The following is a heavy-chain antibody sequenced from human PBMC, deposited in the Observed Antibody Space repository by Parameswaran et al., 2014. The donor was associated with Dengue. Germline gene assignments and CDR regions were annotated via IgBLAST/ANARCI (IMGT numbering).Heavy chain of an antibody. V-gene: IGHV3-30*18. CDR3: AKDLQGGDSNGYIDY. D-gene: IGHD3-22*01. CDR2: ISYDGSKE. Sequence: VRQAPGKGLEWVALISYDGSKEYYADSVKGRFTISRDNSKNTLYLQWNSLRAEDTAVYYCAKDLQGGDSNGYIDYWGQGTLVTVSS. J-gene: IGHJ4*02.